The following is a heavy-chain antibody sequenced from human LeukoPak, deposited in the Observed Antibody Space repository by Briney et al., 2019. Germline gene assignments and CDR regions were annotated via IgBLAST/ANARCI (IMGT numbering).Heavy chain of an antibody. CDR3: ASDYGGNGFLTY. CDR1: GYTFTGYY. D-gene: IGHD4-23*01. Sequence: GASVKVSCRASGYTFTGYYMHWVRQAAGQGLEWMGWINPNSGGTNYAQKFQGRVTMTRDTSISTAYMELSRLRSDDTAVYYCASDYGGNGFLTYWGQGTLVTVSA. J-gene: IGHJ4*02. CDR2: INPNSGGT. V-gene: IGHV1-2*02.